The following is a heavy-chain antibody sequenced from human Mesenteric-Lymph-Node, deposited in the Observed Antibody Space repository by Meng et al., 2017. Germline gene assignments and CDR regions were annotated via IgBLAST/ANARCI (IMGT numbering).Heavy chain of an antibody. CDR1: GFTFRSYE. J-gene: IGHJ4*02. CDR3: AKFGSGTRTAFDY. V-gene: IGHV3-48*03. D-gene: IGHD3-10*01. CDR2: INSAGTVI. Sequence: GGSLRLSCAGSGFTFRSYEFNWVRQAPGKGLEWVSYINSAGTVIHYADSVKGRFTISRDNAKNSLYLQMNSLGAEDTAIYFCAKFGSGTRTAFDYWGQRTLVTVSS.